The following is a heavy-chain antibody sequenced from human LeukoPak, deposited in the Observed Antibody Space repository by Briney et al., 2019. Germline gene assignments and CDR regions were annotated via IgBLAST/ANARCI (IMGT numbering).Heavy chain of an antibody. CDR1: GGSISSSSYY. J-gene: IGHJ4*02. Sequence: SETLSLTCTVSGGSISSSSYYWGWIRQPPGKGLEWIGSIYYSGSTYYNPSLKSRVTISVDTSKNQFPLKLSSVTAADTAVYYCARVRAIFGVVTKYYFDYWGQGTLVTVSS. V-gene: IGHV4-39*06. CDR2: IYYSGST. CDR3: ARVRAIFGVVTKYYFDY. D-gene: IGHD3-3*01.